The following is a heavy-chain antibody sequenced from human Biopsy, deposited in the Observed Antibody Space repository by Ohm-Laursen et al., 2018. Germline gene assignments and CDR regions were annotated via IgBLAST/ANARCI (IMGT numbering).Heavy chain of an antibody. CDR3: ARWTPEYDSSRYYLGAFDI. CDR2: IYSSGST. CDR1: GGSLSSYY. J-gene: IGHJ3*02. V-gene: IGHV4-4*07. Sequence: GTLSLTCTVSGGSLSSYYWSWIRQPAGKGLEWIGRIYSSGSTNYNPSLKSRVTLSMDTSKRQFSLKLSFVTAADTAVYYCARWTPEYDSSRYYLGAFDIWGQGTKVTVSS. D-gene: IGHD3-22*01.